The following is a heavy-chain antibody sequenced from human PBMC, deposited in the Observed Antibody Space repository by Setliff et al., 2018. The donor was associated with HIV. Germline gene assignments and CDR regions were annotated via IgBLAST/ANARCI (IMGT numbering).Heavy chain of an antibody. J-gene: IGHJ1*01. D-gene: IGHD1-26*01. Sequence: SETLSLTCTVSGGSTSSGSYYWSWIRQPAGKGLEWIGHVYKTGTTNYNPSLKSRVTISVDTSKSQFSLNLSSVTAADTAVYYCATYGIVGATGYFQHWGQGTLVTVSS. V-gene: IGHV4-61*09. CDR1: GGSTSSGSYY. CDR2: VYKTGTT. CDR3: ATYGIVGATGYFQH.